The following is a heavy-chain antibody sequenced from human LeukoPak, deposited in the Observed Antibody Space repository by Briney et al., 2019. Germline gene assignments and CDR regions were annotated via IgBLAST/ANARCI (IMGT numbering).Heavy chain of an antibody. V-gene: IGHV3-53*01. Sequence: GGSLRLSCAASGFGVTSDFMTWVRQAPGKGLEWLSIIFTCSLDGRTAHADSVKGRFTISRDNSANTLYLQMDSLRTEDTATYYCATRGAWGPGTLVTVSS. CDR2: IFTCSLDGRT. CDR1: GFGVTSDF. CDR3: ATRGA. J-gene: IGHJ5*02.